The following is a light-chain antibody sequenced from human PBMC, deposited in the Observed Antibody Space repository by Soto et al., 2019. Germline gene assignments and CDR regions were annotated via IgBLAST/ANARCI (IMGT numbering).Light chain of an antibody. V-gene: IGKV1-33*01. CDR2: DAS. J-gene: IGKJ5*01. CDR1: QDISNY. Sequence: DIQMTQSPSSLSASVGDRVTITCRASQDISNYLNWYQQKPGKAPKLLIYDASNLETGVPSRFSGSGSGTDFTFTISSLQPEDIATYYCQQYDNLPITCGQGTQLEIK. CDR3: QQYDNLPIT.